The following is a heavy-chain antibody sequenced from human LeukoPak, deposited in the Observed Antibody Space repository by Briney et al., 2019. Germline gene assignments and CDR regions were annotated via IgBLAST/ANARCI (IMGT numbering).Heavy chain of an antibody. CDR2: IYYSGST. V-gene: IGHV4-31*03. J-gene: IGHJ3*02. CDR3: ARDRGYYYGSGSYYRPNDAFDI. CDR1: GVSISSGGYY. D-gene: IGHD3-10*01. Sequence: SQTLSLTCTVSGVSISSGGYYWSWIRQHPGKGLEWIGYIYYSGSTYYTPSLKSRVTISVDTSKNQFSLKLSFVTAVDTAVYYCARDRGYYYGSGSYYRPNDAFDIWGQGTMVSVSS.